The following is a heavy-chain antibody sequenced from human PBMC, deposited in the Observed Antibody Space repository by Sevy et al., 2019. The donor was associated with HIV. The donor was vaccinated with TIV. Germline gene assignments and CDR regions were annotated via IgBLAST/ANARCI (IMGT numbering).Heavy chain of an antibody. V-gene: IGHV4-31*03. CDR3: ARGVRRSPGNWFDP. J-gene: IGHJ5*02. Sequence: SETLFLTCTVSGGSISSGGYYWSWIRQHPGKGLEWIGYIYHSGSTYYNPSLKSRVTMSVDTSKNQFSLKLSSVTAADTAVYYCARGVRRSPGNWFDPWGQGTLVTVSS. CDR1: GGSISSGGYY. CDR2: IYHSGST. D-gene: IGHD6-13*01.